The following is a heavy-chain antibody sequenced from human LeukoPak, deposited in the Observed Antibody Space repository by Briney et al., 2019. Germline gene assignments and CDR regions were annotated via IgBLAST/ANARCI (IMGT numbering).Heavy chain of an antibody. V-gene: IGHV1-8*03. CDR3: ARVGVLDCSSTSCYHYYYYMDV. Sequence: ASVKVSCKASGYTFTSYDINWVRQAPGQGLEWMGWMNANSGNTVYAQKFQGRVTITRNTSISTAYMELSSLRSEDTAVYYCARVGVLDCSSTSCYHYYYYMDVWGKGTTVTVSS. J-gene: IGHJ6*03. CDR2: MNANSGNT. D-gene: IGHD2-2*01. CDR1: GYTFTSYD.